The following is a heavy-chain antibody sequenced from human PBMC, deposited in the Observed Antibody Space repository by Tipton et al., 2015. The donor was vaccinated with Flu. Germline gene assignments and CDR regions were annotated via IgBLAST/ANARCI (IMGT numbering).Heavy chain of an antibody. CDR1: GFTVSGNY. CDR2: IYGDGST. J-gene: IGHJ4*01. D-gene: IGHD6-19*01. CDR3: ARVGSGWPLDY. Sequence: CAASGFTVSGNYMSWVRQAPGKGLESVSVIYGDGSTYYADSVKGRFTISRDNSKNTLYLQMNSLRAEDTAVYYCARVGSGWPLDYWGQGTLVTVSS. V-gene: IGHV3-53*01.